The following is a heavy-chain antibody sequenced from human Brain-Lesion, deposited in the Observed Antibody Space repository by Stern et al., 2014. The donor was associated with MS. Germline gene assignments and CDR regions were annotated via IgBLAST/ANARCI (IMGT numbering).Heavy chain of an antibody. CDR1: GFTFGSWA. CDR3: AKDRQYLTYFFDH. J-gene: IGHJ5*02. Sequence: VQLVESGGGVVQPGRPLRLSCVASGFTFGSWAMHWVRQAPGKGLEWVAGVSYDGSNKYYADSGKGRFTISRDNSQNTLYMQMSSLRPEDTAVYYCAKDRQYLTYFFDHWGQGSLVTVSS. V-gene: IGHV3-30*18. CDR2: VSYDGSNK. D-gene: IGHD2/OR15-2a*01.